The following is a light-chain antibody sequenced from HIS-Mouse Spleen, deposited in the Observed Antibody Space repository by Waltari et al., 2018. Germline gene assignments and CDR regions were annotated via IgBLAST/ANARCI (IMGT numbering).Light chain of an antibody. V-gene: IGLV2-11*01. Sequence: QSALTPPRSVSGSPGHSVTTSCTGTSSDVGGYNYAAWYQQHPGKAPKLMIYDVSKRPSGVPDRFSGSKSGNTASLTISGLQAEDEADYYCCSYAGSYTGVFGTGTKVTVL. CDR1: SSDVGGYNY. CDR2: DVS. CDR3: CSYAGSYTGV. J-gene: IGLJ1*01.